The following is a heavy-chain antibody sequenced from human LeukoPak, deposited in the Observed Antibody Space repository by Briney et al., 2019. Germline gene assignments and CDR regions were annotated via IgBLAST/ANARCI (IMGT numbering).Heavy chain of an antibody. J-gene: IGHJ4*02. D-gene: IGHD3-10*01. CDR1: GYTFTGYY. V-gene: IGHV1-2*04. CDR3: ARGRGFGESRPRVFDY. Sequence: ASVKVSCKASGYTFTGYYMHWVRQAPGQGLEWMGWINPNSGGTNYAQKFQGWVTMTRDTSISTAYMELSRLRSDDTAVYYCARGRGFGESRPRVFDYWGQGILVTVSS. CDR2: INPNSGGT.